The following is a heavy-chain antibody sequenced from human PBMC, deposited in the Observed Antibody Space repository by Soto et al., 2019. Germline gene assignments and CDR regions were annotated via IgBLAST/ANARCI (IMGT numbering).Heavy chain of an antibody. J-gene: IGHJ4*02. CDR3: ARDWRRYCTNGVCLSPFDY. CDR2: VTGSGGQI. Sequence: GGSLRLSCAASGFTISTYAMTWVRQAPGKGLECVSGVTGSGGQIHYADSVKGRFTISRDNSKNTLYLQMSSLRDEDTALYYCARDWRRYCTNGVCLSPFDYWGQGTLVTVSS. V-gene: IGHV3-23*01. CDR1: GFTISTYA. D-gene: IGHD2-8*01.